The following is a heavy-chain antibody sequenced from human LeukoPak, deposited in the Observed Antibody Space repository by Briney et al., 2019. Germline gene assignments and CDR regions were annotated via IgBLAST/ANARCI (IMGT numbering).Heavy chain of an antibody. CDR1: GFTFSSYV. CDR2: ISYDGSNE. CDR3: AKNRLLWFGEQKYREKKDSYYFDY. D-gene: IGHD3-10*01. V-gene: IGHV3-30*04. J-gene: IGHJ4*02. Sequence: GGSLRLSCAASGFTFSSYVMHWVRQAPGKGLEWVAIISYDGSNEYYADSVKGRFTISKDNSKNTLYLQMNSLRAEDTAVYYCAKNRLLWFGEQKYREKKDSYYFDYWGQGTLVTVSS.